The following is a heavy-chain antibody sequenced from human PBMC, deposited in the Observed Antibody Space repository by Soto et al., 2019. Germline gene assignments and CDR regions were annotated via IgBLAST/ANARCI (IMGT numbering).Heavy chain of an antibody. Sequence: QITLKESGPTLVKPTQTLTLTCTFSGFSLTTTGVGVAWIRQAPGKALDYLAIIFWDDDKYYSPPLKSRVTITKDTSKNQVVLIMTNMDSVDTGTDYCAYRRLQGATYFDLWGRGTPVTVSS. CDR1: GFSLTTTGVG. CDR3: AYRRLQGATYFDL. J-gene: IGHJ2*01. CDR2: IFWDDDK. V-gene: IGHV2-5*02. D-gene: IGHD2-15*01.